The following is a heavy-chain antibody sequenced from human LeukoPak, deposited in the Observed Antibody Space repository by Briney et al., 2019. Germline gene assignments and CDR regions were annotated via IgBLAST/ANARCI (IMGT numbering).Heavy chain of an antibody. CDR2: IYTSGST. CDR1: GGSISSYY. CDR3: AREGGFVVVTATYYFDC. D-gene: IGHD2-21*02. Sequence: SETLSLTCTVSGGSISSYYWSWIRQPAGKGLEWIGRIYTSGSTNYNPSLESRVTISVDKSKNQFSLKLSSVTAADTAVYYCAREGGFVVVTATYYFDCWGQGTLVTVSS. J-gene: IGHJ4*02. V-gene: IGHV4-4*07.